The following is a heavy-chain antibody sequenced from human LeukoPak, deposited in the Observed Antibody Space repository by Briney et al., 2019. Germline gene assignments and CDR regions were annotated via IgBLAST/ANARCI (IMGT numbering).Heavy chain of an antibody. Sequence: GGSLRDSCAASLFTFSSYWMSWVRPAPGKGLEWVANIKQDGSEKYYVDSVKGRFTISRDNAKKSLYLQMNSLRAEDTAVYYCAREGSYGYYYYGMDVWGKGTTVTVSS. D-gene: IGHD5-18*01. CDR3: AREGSYGYYYYGMDV. V-gene: IGHV3-7*03. CDR2: IKQDGSEK. CDR1: LFTFSSYW. J-gene: IGHJ6*04.